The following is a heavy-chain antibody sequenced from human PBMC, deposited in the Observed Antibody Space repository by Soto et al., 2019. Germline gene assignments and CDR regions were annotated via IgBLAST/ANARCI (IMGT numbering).Heavy chain of an antibody. Sequence: EVPLLESGGGLVQPGGSLRLSCVASGFTFSSYIMSWVRQAPGKGLEWVSTVSISGGGTYYADSVKGRFTISRDNSKNTLSLQMSSLRGEDTAIYYCTNDSRGTRISSGWREYWGQGTLVTVSS. CDR2: VSISGGGT. V-gene: IGHV3-23*01. CDR1: GFTFSSYI. D-gene: IGHD6-25*01. CDR3: TNDSRGTRISSGWREY. J-gene: IGHJ4*02.